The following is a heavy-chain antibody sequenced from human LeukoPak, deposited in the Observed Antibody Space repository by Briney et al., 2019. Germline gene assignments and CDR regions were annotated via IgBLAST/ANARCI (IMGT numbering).Heavy chain of an antibody. CDR3: ARVNGYSYGRSFDY. V-gene: IGHV4-59*08. J-gene: IGHJ4*02. Sequence: SETLSLTCTVSGGSISSYYWSWIWQPPVKGLEWIGYIYYSGSTNYNPSLKSRVTISVDTSKNQFSLKLSSVTAADTAVYYCARVNGYSYGRSFDYWGQGTLVTVSS. CDR1: GGSISSYY. D-gene: IGHD5-18*01. CDR2: IYYSGST.